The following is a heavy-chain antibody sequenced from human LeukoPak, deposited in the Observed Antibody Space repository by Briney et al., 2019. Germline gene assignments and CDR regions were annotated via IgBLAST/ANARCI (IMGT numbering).Heavy chain of an antibody. CDR3: ARDRAVLYSSGWLNY. Sequence: GRSLRLSCAASGFTFSSYAMHWVRQAPGKGLEWVAVISYDGSNKYYADSVKGRFTISRDNSKNTLYLQMNSLRAEDTAVYYCARDRAVLYSSGWLNYWGQGTLVAVSS. V-gene: IGHV3-30-3*01. D-gene: IGHD6-19*01. CDR2: ISYDGSNK. J-gene: IGHJ4*02. CDR1: GFTFSSYA.